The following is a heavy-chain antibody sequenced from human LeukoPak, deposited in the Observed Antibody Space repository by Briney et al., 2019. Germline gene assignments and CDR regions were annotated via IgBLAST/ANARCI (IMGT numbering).Heavy chain of an antibody. CDR2: ISYDGSNK. CDR1: GFTFSSYA. V-gene: IGHV3-30*04. Sequence: PGGSLRLSCAASGFTFSSYAMHWVRQAPGKGLEWVAVISYDGSNKYYADSVKGRFTISRDNSKNTLYLQMNSLRAEDTAVYYCARDRGRLRFLEWCFDYWGQGTLVTVSS. D-gene: IGHD3-3*01. CDR3: ARDRGRLRFLEWCFDY. J-gene: IGHJ4*02.